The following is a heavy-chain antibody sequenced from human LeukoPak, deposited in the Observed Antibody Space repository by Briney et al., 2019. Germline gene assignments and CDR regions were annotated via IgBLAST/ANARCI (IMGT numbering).Heavy chain of an antibody. CDR2: IIPIFGTA. CDR1: GGTFSSYA. V-gene: IGHV1-69*06. J-gene: IGHJ5*02. Sequence: SVKVSCKASGGTFSSYAISWVRQAPGQGLEWMGGIIPIFGTANYAQKFQGRVTITADKSTSTAYMELSSLRSEDAAVYYCAARRYYYGSGSYGNWFDPWGQGTLVTVSS. D-gene: IGHD3-10*01. CDR3: AARRYYYGSGSYGNWFDP.